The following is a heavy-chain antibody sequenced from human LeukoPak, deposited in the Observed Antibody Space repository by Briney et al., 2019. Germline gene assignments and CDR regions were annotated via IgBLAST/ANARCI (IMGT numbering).Heavy chain of an antibody. CDR1: GFTFSSYA. CDR3: ARSPLPRHCSGGSCYLGGCDY. CDR2: ISYDGSNK. Sequence: GGSLRLSCAASGFTFSSYAMHWVRQAPGKGLEWVAVISYDGSNKYYADSVKGRFTISRDNSKNTLYLQMNSPRAEDTAVYYCARSPLPRHCSGGSCYLGGCDYWGQGTLVTVSS. J-gene: IGHJ4*02. V-gene: IGHV3-30-3*01. D-gene: IGHD2-15*01.